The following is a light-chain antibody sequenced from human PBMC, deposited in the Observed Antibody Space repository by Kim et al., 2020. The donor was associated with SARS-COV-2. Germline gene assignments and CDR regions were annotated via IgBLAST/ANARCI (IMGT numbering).Light chain of an antibody. CDR3: ASWDDSLDAPV. V-gene: IGLV1-44*01. Sequence: QGVAISCSRASSNVGSHTVNWYQQLPGTAPKLLIYNNNLRPSGVPDRFSASKSGTSASLDISGLQSEDEADFYCASWDDSLDAPVFGGGTQLTVL. CDR1: SSNVGSHT. CDR2: NNN. J-gene: IGLJ2*01.